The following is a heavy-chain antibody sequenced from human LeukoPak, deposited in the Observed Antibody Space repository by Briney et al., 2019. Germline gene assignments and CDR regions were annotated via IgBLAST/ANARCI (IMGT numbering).Heavy chain of an antibody. V-gene: IGHV1-18*01. CDR1: GYTFTYYV. CDR3: ARGEKPYDY. Sequence: ASVKVSCKTSGYTFTYYVISWVRQAPGQGLEWMGWINAYNGNTNDAQKFQGRVTMTTDTSTSTAYMELRSLRSDDTAVYYCARGEKPYDYWGQGTQVSVSS. J-gene: IGHJ4*02. CDR2: INAYNGNT. D-gene: IGHD1-26*01.